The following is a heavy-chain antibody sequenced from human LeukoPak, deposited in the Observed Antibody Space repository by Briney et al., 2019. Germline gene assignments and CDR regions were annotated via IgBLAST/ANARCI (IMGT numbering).Heavy chain of an antibody. CDR1: GVSITTYY. V-gene: IGHV4-59*08. CDR3: ASRRTTGLSGYLDV. J-gene: IGHJ6*03. D-gene: IGHD2-2*01. CDR2: FSLSESV. Sequence: PSETLSLTCTVSGVSITTYYWRWVRQPPGRGLEWVGDFSLSESVNYNPSLKGRVTISVRTPNKNQFSLKLDSVTAADTAVYYCASRRTTGLSGYLDVWGKGTTVTVSS.